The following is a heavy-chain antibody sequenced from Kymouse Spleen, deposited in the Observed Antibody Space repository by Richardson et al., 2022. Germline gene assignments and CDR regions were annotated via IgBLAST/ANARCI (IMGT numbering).Heavy chain of an antibody. J-gene: IGHJ4*02. D-gene: IGHD2-8*01. V-gene: IGHV3-33*01. CDR2: IWYDGSNK. CDR1: GFTFSSYG. Sequence: QVQLVESGGGVVQPGRSLRLSCAASGFTFSSYGMHWVRQAPGKGLEWVAVIWYDGSNKYYADSVKGRFTISRDNSKNTLYLQMNSLRAEDTAVYYCARDLGNGVCLDYWGQGTLVTVSS. CDR3: ARDLGNGVCLDY.